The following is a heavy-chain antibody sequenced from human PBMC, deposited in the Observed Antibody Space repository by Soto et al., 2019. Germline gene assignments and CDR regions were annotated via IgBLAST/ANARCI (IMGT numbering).Heavy chain of an antibody. CDR2: ISSSARTI. CDR3: ARDRRLYGMDV. V-gene: IGHV3-11*04. Sequence: QVQLVESGGGLVQPGGSLRLSCAASGFTFSDYYMSWIRQAPGKGLEFVSDISSSARTIYYADAVKGRFTISRDKAKNSLYLQMDSLRAEDTAVYYCARDRRLYGMDVWGQGTTVTVSS. J-gene: IGHJ6*02. CDR1: GFTFSDYY.